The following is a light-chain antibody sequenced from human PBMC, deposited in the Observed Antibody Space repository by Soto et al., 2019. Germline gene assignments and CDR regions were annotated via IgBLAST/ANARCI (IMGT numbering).Light chain of an antibody. Sequence: DIQMTQSPSSLSASVGDRVTITCRASQSISSYLSWYQQKPGKAPKLLIYAASSLQSGVPSRFSGSGSGTDFTLTISSLQPEDFATCYFQQSYSTPSITFGQGTRLEIK. V-gene: IGKV1-39*01. J-gene: IGKJ5*01. CDR2: AAS. CDR1: QSISSY. CDR3: QQSYSTPSIT.